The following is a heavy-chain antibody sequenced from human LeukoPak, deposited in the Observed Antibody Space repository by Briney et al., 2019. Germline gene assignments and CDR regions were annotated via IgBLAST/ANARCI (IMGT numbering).Heavy chain of an antibody. CDR1: GGSISSSNYY. CDR3: ARHRYYYRSGSYYGAPYYMDV. CDR2: IYYSGST. V-gene: IGHV4-39*01. Sequence: PSETLSLTCSVSGGSISSSNYYWGWIRQSPGKGLEWIGSIYYSGSTYYNPSLKSRVTISVDTSKNQFSLKRSSVTAADRAVYYCARHRYYYRSGSYYGAPYYMDVWGKGTTVTISS. J-gene: IGHJ6*03. D-gene: IGHD3-10*01.